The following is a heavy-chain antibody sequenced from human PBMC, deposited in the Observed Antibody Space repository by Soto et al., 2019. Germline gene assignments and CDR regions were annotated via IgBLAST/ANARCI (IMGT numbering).Heavy chain of an antibody. J-gene: IGHJ6*02. CDR3: ARDRGSGDNGSDYVGMDV. Sequence: SATLSLHCTDSGGPVSCGRTYWSWIRPAPGKALGWIGCICYSGSTNDNPALKSRVTVSVDTAKNQFALKLNSVTVADTAVYDCARDRGSGDNGSDYVGMDVWGQGTTVNGSS. CDR2: ICYSGST. CDR1: GGPVSCGRTY. V-gene: IGHV4-61*01. D-gene: IGHD2-21*02.